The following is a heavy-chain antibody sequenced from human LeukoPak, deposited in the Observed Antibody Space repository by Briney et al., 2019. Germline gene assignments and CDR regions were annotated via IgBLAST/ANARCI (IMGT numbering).Heavy chain of an antibody. J-gene: IGHJ4*02. V-gene: IGHV3-66*01. Sequence: GGSLRLSCAASGFTVSSNYMSWVRQAPGKGLEWVSLIYSGGNTYYADSVKGRFTISRDNSKNAQYLQMNSLRAEDTAVYYCARGGLGYYDSTGYYWEADYFDYWGQGTLVTVSS. CDR1: GFTVSSNY. CDR2: IYSGGNT. CDR3: ARGGLGYYDSTGYYWEADYFDY. D-gene: IGHD3-22*01.